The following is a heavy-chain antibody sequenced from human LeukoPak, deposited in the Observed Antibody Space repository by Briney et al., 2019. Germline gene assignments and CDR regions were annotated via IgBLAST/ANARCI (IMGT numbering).Heavy chain of an antibody. D-gene: IGHD5-12*01. CDR3: ARDAGYSGYDRTYGMDV. CDR2: MNPNSGNT. Sequence: ASVKVSCKASGYTFTSYDINWVRQATGHGLEWRGGMNPNSGNTGYAQKFQGRVTMTRNTSISTAYMELSSLRSEDTAVYYCARDAGYSGYDRTYGMDVWGQGTTVTVSS. CDR1: GYTFTSYD. J-gene: IGHJ6*02. V-gene: IGHV1-8*01.